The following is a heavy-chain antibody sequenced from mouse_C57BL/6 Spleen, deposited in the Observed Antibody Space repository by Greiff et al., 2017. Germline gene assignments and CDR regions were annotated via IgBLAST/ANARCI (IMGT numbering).Heavy chain of an antibody. CDR2: IDPSDSYT. J-gene: IGHJ3*01. Sequence: VQLQQPGAELVKPGASVKLSCKASGYTFTSYWMQWVKQRPGQGLEWIGEIDPSDSYTNYNQKFKGKATLTVDTSSSTAYMQLSSLTSEDSAVYYCARGDSRQLNRGFAYWGQGTLVTVSA. D-gene: IGHD3-2*02. CDR1: GYTFTSYW. V-gene: IGHV1-50*01. CDR3: ARGDSRQLNRGFAY.